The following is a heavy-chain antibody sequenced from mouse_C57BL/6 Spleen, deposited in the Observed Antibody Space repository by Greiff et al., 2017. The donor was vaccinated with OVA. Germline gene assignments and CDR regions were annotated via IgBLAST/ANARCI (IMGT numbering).Heavy chain of an antibody. J-gene: IGHJ3*01. CDR2: INPNNGTT. Sequence: VQLKQPGPELVKPGASVKISCKASGYTFTDYKMNWVKQRNGKGLEWIGVINPNNGTTSYNQKFKGKATLTVDKSSSTAYMQLNSLTSEDSAVYYCARGGGATAQAACFAYWGQGTLLTVSA. CDR1: GYTFTDYK. V-gene: IGHV1-39*01. CDR3: ARGGGATAQAACFAY. D-gene: IGHD3-2*02.